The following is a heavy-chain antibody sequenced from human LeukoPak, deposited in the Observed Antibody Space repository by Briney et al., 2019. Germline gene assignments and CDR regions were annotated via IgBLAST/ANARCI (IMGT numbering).Heavy chain of an antibody. CDR3: ARLGCIAARPRFDY. D-gene: IGHD6-6*01. CDR1: GFTFSSYG. V-gene: IGHV3-33*01. J-gene: IGHJ4*02. Sequence: GGSLRLSCAASGFTFSSYGMHWVRQAPGKGLEWVAVIWYDGSNKYYADSVKGRFTISRDNSKNTLYLQMNSLRAEDTAVYYCARLGCIAARPRFDYWGQGTLVTVSS. CDR2: IWYDGSNK.